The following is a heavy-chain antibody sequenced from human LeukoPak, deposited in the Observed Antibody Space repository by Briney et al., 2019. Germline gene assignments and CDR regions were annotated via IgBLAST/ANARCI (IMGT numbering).Heavy chain of an antibody. CDR2: IHYDGSIT. CDR1: GFTFSTYG. V-gene: IGHV3-30*02. J-gene: IGHJ5*01. CDR3: VKDGKLQVGDDS. Sequence: SGGSLRLSCVASGFTFSTYGMHWVRQAPAKGLEWVTYIHYDGSITYYAGSVKGRFTISRDTSKNTLYVQMNSLRVDDTALYYCVKDGKLQVGDDSWGQGILVTVSS. D-gene: IGHD3-10*01.